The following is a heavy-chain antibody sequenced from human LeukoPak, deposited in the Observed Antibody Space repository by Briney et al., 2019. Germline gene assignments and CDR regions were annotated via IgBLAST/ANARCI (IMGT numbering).Heavy chain of an antibody. D-gene: IGHD1-26*01. CDR1: GGSISSSSYY. J-gene: IGHJ3*02. Sequence: SETLSLTCTVSGGSISSSSYYWGWIRQPPGKGLEWIGSIYYSGSTYYNPSLKSRVTISVDTSKNQFSLKLSSVTAADTAVYYCARQYSGSYYSHDAFDIWGQGTMVTVSS. CDR3: ARQYSGSYYSHDAFDI. V-gene: IGHV4-39*01. CDR2: IYYSGST.